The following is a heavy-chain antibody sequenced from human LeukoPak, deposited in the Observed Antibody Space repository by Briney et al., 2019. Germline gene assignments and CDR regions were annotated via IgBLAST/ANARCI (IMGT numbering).Heavy chain of an antibody. CDR3: ARAIYDAFDI. Sequence: GGSLRLSCAASGLHFSGTAMSWVRQAPGKGLEWVSAISHDGMNAYYADSVKGRFTISRDNAKNTLYLQMNNLRAEDTAVYYCARAIYDAFDIWGQGTMVTVSS. CDR2: ISHDGMNA. D-gene: IGHD5-24*01. CDR1: GLHFSGTA. V-gene: IGHV3-23*01. J-gene: IGHJ3*02.